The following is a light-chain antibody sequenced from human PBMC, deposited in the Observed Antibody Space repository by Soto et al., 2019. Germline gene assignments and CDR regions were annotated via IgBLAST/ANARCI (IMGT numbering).Light chain of an antibody. CDR3: SSYTTSTTWV. J-gene: IGLJ3*02. V-gene: IGLV2-14*01. CDR2: EVF. Sequence: QSVLTQPASVSGSPGQSITISCTGTSRDVGGYTHVSWYQQHPGKAPKLMIYEVFNRPSGISNRFSASKSGNTAPLTISGLQAEDEADYYCSSYTTSTTWVFGGGTQLTVL. CDR1: SRDVGGYTH.